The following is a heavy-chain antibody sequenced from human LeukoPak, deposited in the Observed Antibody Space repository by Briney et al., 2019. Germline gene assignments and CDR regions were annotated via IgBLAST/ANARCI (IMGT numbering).Heavy chain of an antibody. CDR2: ISAYNGYT. V-gene: IGHV1-18*01. CDR1: GGTFSSYA. D-gene: IGHD4-23*01. J-gene: IGHJ1*01. CDR3: ARDKAVTTEVTQHFQH. Sequence: ASVKVSCKASGGTFSSYAISWVQQAPGQGLEWMGWISAYNGYTDYAQKFQFRVTMTTDTSTSTAYMELRSLRSDDTAVYYCARDKAVTTEVTQHFQHWGQGTLVTVSS.